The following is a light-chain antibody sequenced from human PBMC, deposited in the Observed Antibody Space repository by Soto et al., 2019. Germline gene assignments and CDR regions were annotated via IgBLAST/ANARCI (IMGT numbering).Light chain of an antibody. Sequence: QPVLTQPPSASGTPGQRVTISCSGSSSNIGSNTVNWYEQLTGTAPKLLIYSNNQRPSGVPDRFSGSKSGTSASLAISGLQSEDEADYYCATWDDSLSGVVFGGGTKVTVL. CDR2: SNN. CDR1: SSNIGSNT. J-gene: IGLJ2*01. V-gene: IGLV1-44*01. CDR3: ATWDDSLSGVV.